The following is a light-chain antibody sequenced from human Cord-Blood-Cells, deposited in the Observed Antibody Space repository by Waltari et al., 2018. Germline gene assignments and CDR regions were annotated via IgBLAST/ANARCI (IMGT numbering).Light chain of an antibody. CDR1: QGISSY. J-gene: IGKJ2*01. V-gene: IGKV1-8*01. CDR2: AAS. Sequence: AIRMTQSPSSLSASTGDRVTITCRASQGISSYLAWYQQKPWKAPTLLIYAASTLQSAGPSRFSGSGSWTDFTLTISCLQSEDFATDYCQQYYSYPYTFGQGTKLEIK. CDR3: QQYYSYPYT.